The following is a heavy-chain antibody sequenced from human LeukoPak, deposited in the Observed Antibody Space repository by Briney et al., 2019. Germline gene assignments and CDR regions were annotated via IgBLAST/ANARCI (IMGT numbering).Heavy chain of an antibody. V-gene: IGHV4-59*01. Sequence: SETLSLTCSVSGGSIRSYYWNWIRQSPGKGLEWIGYIYYSGSINYNPSFKSRVTMSVDTSKNQFSLKLHSVTSADTAMYYCARSLGISSLDYWGQGILVTVSS. CDR2: IYYSGSI. J-gene: IGHJ4*02. CDR3: ARSLGISSLDY. CDR1: GGSIRSYY. D-gene: IGHD6-13*01.